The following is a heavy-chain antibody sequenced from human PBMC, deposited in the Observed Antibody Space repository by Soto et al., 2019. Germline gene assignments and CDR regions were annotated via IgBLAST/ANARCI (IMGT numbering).Heavy chain of an antibody. CDR3: ARRSYAFITKYYFDY. D-gene: IGHD3-22*01. CDR2: INHSGST. CDR1: GGSFSGYY. V-gene: IGHV4-34*01. J-gene: IGHJ4*02. Sequence: SETLSLTCAVYGGSFSGYYWSWIRQPPGKGLEWIGEINHSGSTNYNPSLKSRVTISVDTSKNQFSLKLSSVTAADTAVYYCARRSYAFITKYYFDYWGQGTLVTVSS.